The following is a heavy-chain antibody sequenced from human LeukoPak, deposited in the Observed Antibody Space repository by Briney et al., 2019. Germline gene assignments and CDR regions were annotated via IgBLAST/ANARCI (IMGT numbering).Heavy chain of an antibody. CDR3: ARMSAGYSSSWPFDY. D-gene: IGHD6-13*01. J-gene: IGHJ4*02. V-gene: IGHV4-61*02. CDR1: GGSISSGSYY. Sequence: PSQTLSLTCTVSGGSISSGSYYWSWIRQPAGKGLEWIGRIYATGSTNYSPSLKSRVTISIDTSKNQFSLKLSSVTAADTAVYYCARMSAGYSSSWPFDYWGQGTLVTVSS. CDR2: IYATGST.